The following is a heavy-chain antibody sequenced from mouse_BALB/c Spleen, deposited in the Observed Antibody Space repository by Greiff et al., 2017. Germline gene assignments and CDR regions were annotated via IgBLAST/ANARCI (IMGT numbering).Heavy chain of an antibody. Sequence: EVQLQQSGTVLARPGASVKMSCKASGYTFTSYWMHWVKQRPGQGLEWIGAIYPGNSDTSYNQKFKGKAKLTAVTSTSTAYMELSSLTNEDSAVYYCTRSGDGYPHFDYWGQGTTLTVSS. CDR1: GYTFTSYW. J-gene: IGHJ2*01. V-gene: IGHV1-5*01. D-gene: IGHD2-3*01. CDR2: IYPGNSDT. CDR3: TRSGDGYPHFDY.